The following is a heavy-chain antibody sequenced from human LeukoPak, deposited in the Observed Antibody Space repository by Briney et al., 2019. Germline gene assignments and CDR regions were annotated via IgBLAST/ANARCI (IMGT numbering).Heavy chain of an antibody. Sequence: VASVKVSCKASGYTFTGYYMHWVRQAPGQGLEWMGWINPNSGGTNYAQKFQGGVTMTRDTSISTAYMELSRLRSDDTAVYYCARGLFGFGELFVDYWGQGTLVTVSS. D-gene: IGHD3-10*01. J-gene: IGHJ4*02. CDR1: GYTFTGYY. CDR3: ARGLFGFGELFVDY. CDR2: INPNSGGT. V-gene: IGHV1-2*02.